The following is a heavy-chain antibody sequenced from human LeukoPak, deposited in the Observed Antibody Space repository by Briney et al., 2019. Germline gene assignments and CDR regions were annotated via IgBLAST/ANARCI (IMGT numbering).Heavy chain of an antibody. J-gene: IGHJ6*02. V-gene: IGHV3-23*01. D-gene: IGHD3-16*01. CDR1: GVTSIAYA. Sequence: PGGSLRLSCVGSGVTSIAYALTSGRQAPGKGLEWVSGISGGGVTTYYADSVKGRFTISRDNSKNTLYLQMNSLRADDTAIYYCARNQQLGGHSYYYYGMDVWGQGTTVTVSS. CDR2: ISGGGVTT. CDR3: ARNQQLGGHSYYYYGMDV.